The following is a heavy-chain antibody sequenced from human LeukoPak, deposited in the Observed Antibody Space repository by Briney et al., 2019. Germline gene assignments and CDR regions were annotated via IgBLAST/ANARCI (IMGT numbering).Heavy chain of an antibody. J-gene: IGHJ6*04. CDR1: GDSISSGGYS. CDR3: ARELKVRGVNGYYYYYGMDV. D-gene: IGHD3-10*01. Sequence: SETLSLTCAVSGDSISSGGYSWSWIRQPPGKGLEWIGYIYHSGSTYYNPSLKSRVTISVDRSKNQFSLKLSSVTAADTAVYYCARELKVRGVNGYYYYYGMDVWGKGTTVTVSS. V-gene: IGHV4-30-2*01. CDR2: IYHSGST.